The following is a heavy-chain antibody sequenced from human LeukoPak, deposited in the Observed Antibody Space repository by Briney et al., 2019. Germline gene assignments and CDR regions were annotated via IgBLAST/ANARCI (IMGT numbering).Heavy chain of an antibody. Sequence: GRSLRLSCAASGFTFSSYAMHWVRQAPGKGLEWVAVISYDGSNKYYADSVKGRFTISRDNSKNTLYLQMNSLRAEDTAVYYCARISSSSWDYYYYGMDVWGQGTTVTVSS. CDR1: GFTFSSYA. CDR2: ISYDGSNK. D-gene: IGHD6-13*01. V-gene: IGHV3-30*04. J-gene: IGHJ6*02. CDR3: ARISSSSWDYYYYGMDV.